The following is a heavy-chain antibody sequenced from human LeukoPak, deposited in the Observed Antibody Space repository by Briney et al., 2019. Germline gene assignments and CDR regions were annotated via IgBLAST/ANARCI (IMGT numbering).Heavy chain of an antibody. D-gene: IGHD1-26*01. CDR2: IYYSGST. J-gene: IGHJ5*02. CDR1: DGSISSGDYY. CDR3: ARGGGGSYYTWFDP. V-gene: IGHV4-61*08. Sequence: SETLSLTCTVSDGSISSGDYYWSWIRQPPGKGLEWIGYIYYSGSTNYNPSLKSRVTISVDTSKNQFSLKLSSVTAADTAVYYCARGGGGSYYTWFDPWGQGTLVTVSS.